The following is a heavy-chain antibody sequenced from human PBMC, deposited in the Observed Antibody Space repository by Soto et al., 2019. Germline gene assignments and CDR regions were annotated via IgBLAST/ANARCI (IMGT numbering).Heavy chain of an antibody. CDR3: ARDREAAAAGTNPLFDY. Sequence: GGSLRLSCAASGFTFSSYGMHWVRQAPGKGLEWVAVIWYDGSNKYYADSVKGRFTISRDNSKNTLYLQMNSLRAEDTAVYYCARDREAAAAGTNPLFDYWGQGTLVTVSS. V-gene: IGHV3-33*01. CDR1: GFTFSSYG. J-gene: IGHJ4*02. D-gene: IGHD6-13*01. CDR2: IWYDGSNK.